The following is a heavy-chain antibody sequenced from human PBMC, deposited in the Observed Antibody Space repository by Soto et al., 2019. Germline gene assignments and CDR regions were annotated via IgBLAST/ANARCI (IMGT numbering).Heavy chain of an antibody. CDR2: INPSGGST. Sequence: ASVKVSCKSSGDTFTSYYMHWVRQAPGQGLEWMGIINPSGGSTSYAQKFQGRVTMTRDTSTSTVYMELSSLRSEDTAVYYCARAVGALGGQWGKGNLVTVSS. CDR1: GDTFTSYY. D-gene: IGHD1-26*01. J-gene: IGHJ4*02. V-gene: IGHV1-46*01. CDR3: ARAVGALGGQ.